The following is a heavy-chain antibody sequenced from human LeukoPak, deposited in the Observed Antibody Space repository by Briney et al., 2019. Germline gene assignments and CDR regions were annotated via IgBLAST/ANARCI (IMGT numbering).Heavy chain of an antibody. D-gene: IGHD3-16*01. CDR3: TREGVYTPDPSSYHRHAFDV. J-gene: IGHJ3*01. CDR1: GDNFSSYV. Sequence: SVKVSCKASGDNFSSYVITWVRQAPGQGLEWMGRIIPTLDVANFAQKFKGRVTITADRSTNTAHLELSSLKSEDTAIYYCTREGVYTPDPSSYHRHAFDVWGKGTVVIVSS. CDR2: IIPTLDVA. V-gene: IGHV1-69*04.